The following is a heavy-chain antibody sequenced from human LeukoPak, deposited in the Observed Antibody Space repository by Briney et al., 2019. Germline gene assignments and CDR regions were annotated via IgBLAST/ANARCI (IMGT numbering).Heavy chain of an antibody. Sequence: GGSLRLSCAASGFTFTGSWMHWVRQVAGKGLLWVARMNGDGSTINYADSVKGRFTISRDDANNMLYLQMNSLKVEDMAVYYCARAGYYRFDYWGQGVLVTVSS. CDR3: ARAGYYRFDY. V-gene: IGHV3-74*01. D-gene: IGHD4-17*01. J-gene: IGHJ4*02. CDR2: MNGDGSTI. CDR1: GFTFTGSW.